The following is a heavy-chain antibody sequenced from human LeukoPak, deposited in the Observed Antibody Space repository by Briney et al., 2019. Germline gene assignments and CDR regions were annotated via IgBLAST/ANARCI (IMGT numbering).Heavy chain of an antibody. J-gene: IGHJ4*02. D-gene: IGHD4/OR15-4a*01. V-gene: IGHV3-23*01. Sequence: GGSLRLSCAASGFTFSRTAMSWVRQAPGKGLQWVATIGGSGAGTYYAASVKGRFNISRDNSKNTLYLQLNRLRTEDTAIYYCAKDANYLRSGSFFIPFDYWGRGTLVTVHS. CDR3: AKDANYLRSGSFFIPFDY. CDR1: GFTFSRTA. CDR2: IGGSGAGT.